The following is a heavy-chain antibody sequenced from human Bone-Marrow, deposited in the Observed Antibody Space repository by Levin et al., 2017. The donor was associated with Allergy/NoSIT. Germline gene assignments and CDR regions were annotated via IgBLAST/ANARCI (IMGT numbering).Heavy chain of an antibody. CDR1: GYTFTYRY. CDR3: ARSAMWPGHFDY. D-gene: IGHD2-2*01. J-gene: IGHJ4*02. Sequence: SVKVSCKASGYTFTYRYLHWVRQAPGQALEWMGWITPFNGNTNYAQKFQDRVTITRDRSMSTAYMELSSLRSEDTAMYYCARSAMWPGHFDYWGQGTLVTVSS. CDR2: ITPFNGNT. V-gene: IGHV1-45*02.